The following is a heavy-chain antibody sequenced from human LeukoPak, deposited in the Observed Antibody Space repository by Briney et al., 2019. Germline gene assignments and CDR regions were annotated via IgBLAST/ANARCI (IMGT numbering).Heavy chain of an antibody. CDR2: ISYDGSNK. D-gene: IGHD4-23*01. CDR1: GLTFSSYA. J-gene: IGHJ4*02. V-gene: IGHV3-30-3*01. CDR3: ARDHRRWYYDY. Sequence: PGGSLRLSCAASGLTFSSYAMHWVRQAPGKGLEWVAVISYDGSNKYYADSVKGRFTISRDNSKNTLYLQMNSLRAEDTAVYYCARDHRRWYYDYWGQGTLVNVSS.